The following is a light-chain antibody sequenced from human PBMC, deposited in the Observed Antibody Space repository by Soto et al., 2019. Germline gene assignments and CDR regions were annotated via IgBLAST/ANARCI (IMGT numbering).Light chain of an antibody. CDR2: DAS. Sequence: DIVMTQSPLSLPVTPGEPASISCRSSQSLLHSNGYNYLDWYQQEPGKAPKLLIYDASSLETGVPSRFSGSGSGTDFTFTISSLQPEDFATYYCQQYDNFPLIFGQGTRLEIK. J-gene: IGKJ5*01. CDR3: QQYDNFPLI. V-gene: IGKV1-33*01. CDR1: QSLLHSNGYNY.